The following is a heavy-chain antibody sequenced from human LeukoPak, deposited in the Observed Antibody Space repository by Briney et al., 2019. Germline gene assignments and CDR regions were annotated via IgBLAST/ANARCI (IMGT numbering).Heavy chain of an antibody. V-gene: IGHV3-23*01. J-gene: IGHJ4*02. CDR1: GFTFSSYA. Sequence: GGSLRLSCAASGFTFSSYAMSWVRQAPGKGLEWVSAISGSGGSTYYADSVKGRFTISRDNSKNTLYLQMNSLRAEDTAVYYCAKDYYDFWSGYFGSLGYWGQGTLVTVSS. CDR3: AKDYYDFWSGYFGSLGY. CDR2: ISGSGGST. D-gene: IGHD3-3*01.